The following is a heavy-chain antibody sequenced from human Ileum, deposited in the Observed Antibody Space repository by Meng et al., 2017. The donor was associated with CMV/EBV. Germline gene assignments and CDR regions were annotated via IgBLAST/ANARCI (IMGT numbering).Heavy chain of an antibody. D-gene: IGHD3-3*01. CDR1: GDSISSYY. V-gene: IGHV4-59*01. CDR3: ASGGYYFNY. CDR2: IYYSGTT. Sequence: QVQLQESGPGLVKPSEPLSLTCTVSGDSISSYYWSWIRQPPGKGLEWIGYIYYSGTTNYNPSLKSRVTISIDTSKNQFSLKLTSATAADTAVYYCASGGYYFNYWGQGTLVTVSS. J-gene: IGHJ4*02.